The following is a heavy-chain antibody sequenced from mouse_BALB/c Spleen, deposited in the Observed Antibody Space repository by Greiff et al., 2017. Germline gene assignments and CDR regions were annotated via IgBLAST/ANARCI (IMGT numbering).Heavy chain of an antibody. D-gene: IGHD1-1*01. V-gene: IGHV7-3*02. J-gene: IGHJ2*01. CDR2: IRNKANGYTT. CDR3: AREGCYPYYFDY. Sequence: EVQLVESGGGLVQPGGSLRLSCATSGFTFTDYYMSWVRQPPGKALEWLGFIRNKANGYTTEYSASVKGRFTISRDNSQSILYLQMNTLRAEDSATYYCAREGCYPYYFDYWGQGTTLTVSS. CDR1: GFTFTDYY.